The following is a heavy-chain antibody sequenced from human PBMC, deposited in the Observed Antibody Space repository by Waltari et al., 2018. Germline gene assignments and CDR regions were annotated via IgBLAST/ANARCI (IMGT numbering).Heavy chain of an antibody. V-gene: IGHV4-39*07. J-gene: IGHJ4*02. D-gene: IGHD3-16*02. CDR1: GGSISSSSYY. CDR2: IYYSGST. CDR3: ARVVITFGGVIALFDY. Sequence: QLQLQESGPGLVKPSETLSLTCTVSGGSISSSSYYWGWIRQPPGKGLEWLGSIYYSGSTDYNPSLKSRVTISVDTSKNQFSLKRSSVTAADTAVYYCARVVITFGGVIALFDYWGQGTLVTVSS.